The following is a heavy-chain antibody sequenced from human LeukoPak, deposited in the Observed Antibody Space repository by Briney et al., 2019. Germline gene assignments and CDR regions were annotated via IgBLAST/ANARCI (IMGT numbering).Heavy chain of an antibody. CDR2: INSDGSTT. D-gene: IGHD3-10*01. J-gene: IGHJ4*02. CDR3: TRGPYSGSATYYTDY. CDR1: GFTLSSYW. Sequence: GGSLRLSCAASGFTLSSYWMNWLRQGPGKGLVWVSRINSDGSTTSYADSVKGRFTISRDNAKNTLYLQMNSLRAEDTAVYYCTRGPYSGSATYYTDYWGQGTLVTVSS. V-gene: IGHV3-74*01.